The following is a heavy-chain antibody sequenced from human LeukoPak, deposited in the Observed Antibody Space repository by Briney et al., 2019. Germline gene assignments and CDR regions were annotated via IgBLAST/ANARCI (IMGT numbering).Heavy chain of an antibody. Sequence: ASVKVSCKASGYTFTSYDINWVRQATGQGLEWMGWMNPNSGNTGYAQKFQGRVTITRNTSISTAYMELSSLRSEDTAVYYCASAEDFWSGYYYWSQGTLVTVSS. CDR1: GYTFTSYD. CDR3: ASAEDFWSGYYY. CDR2: MNPNSGNT. V-gene: IGHV1-8*03. D-gene: IGHD3-3*01. J-gene: IGHJ4*02.